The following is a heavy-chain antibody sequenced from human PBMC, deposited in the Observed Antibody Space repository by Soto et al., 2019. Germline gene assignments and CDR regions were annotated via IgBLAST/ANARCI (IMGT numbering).Heavy chain of an antibody. Sequence: QVQLVEAGGGVVQPGRSLRLSCEASGFTFNTYGMHWVRQAPGKGLEWVAIIWSDGNNKYYKDSVKGRFTISRDNSKNTLYLQMDSLGVEDTALYYCARDVNSGWQHYYNYGMDVWGQGTTVTVSS. J-gene: IGHJ6*02. V-gene: IGHV3-33*01. CDR3: ARDVNSGWQHYYNYGMDV. CDR2: IWSDGNNK. D-gene: IGHD5-12*01. CDR1: GFTFNTYG.